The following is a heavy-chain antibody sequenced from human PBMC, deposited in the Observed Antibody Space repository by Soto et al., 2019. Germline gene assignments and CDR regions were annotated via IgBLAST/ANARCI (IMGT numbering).Heavy chain of an antibody. D-gene: IGHD3-22*01. CDR1: GGTFSSYA. V-gene: IGHV1-69*13. CDR3: ARDLTYYYDSSGLDTLDI. CDR2: IIPIFGTA. J-gene: IGHJ3*02. Sequence: SVKVSCKSSGGTFSSYAISWVRQAPGQGLEWMGGIIPIFGTANYAQKFQGRVTITADESTSTAYMELSSLRSEDTAVYYCARDLTYYYDSSGLDTLDIWGQGTMVTVSS.